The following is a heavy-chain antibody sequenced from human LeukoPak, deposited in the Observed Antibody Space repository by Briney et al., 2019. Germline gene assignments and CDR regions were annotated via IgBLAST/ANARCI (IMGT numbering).Heavy chain of an antibody. CDR2: IIPIFGTA. CDR3: TRATVAGTGVDI. D-gene: IGHD6-19*01. CDR1: GGTFSSYA. V-gene: IGHV1-69*06. Sequence: ASVKVSCKASGGTFSSYAISWVRQAPGQGLEWMGGIIPIFGTANYAQKFQGRVTITADKSTSTAYMELSSLRSEDTAVYYCTRATVAGTGVDIWGQGTMVTVSS. J-gene: IGHJ3*02.